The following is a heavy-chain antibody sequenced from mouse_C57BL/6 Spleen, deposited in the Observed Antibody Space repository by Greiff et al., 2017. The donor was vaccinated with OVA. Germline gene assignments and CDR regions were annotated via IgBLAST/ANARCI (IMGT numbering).Heavy chain of an antibody. J-gene: IGHJ4*01. D-gene: IGHD1-1*01. V-gene: IGHV5-6*01. CDR3: ARRGSSDYYAMDY. Sequence: EVQGVESGGDLVKPGGSLKLSCAASGFTFSSYGMSWVRQTPDKRLAWVATISSGGSYTYYPDSVKGRFTISRDNAKNTLYLQMSSLKSEDTAMYYCARRGSSDYYAMDYWGQGTSVTVSS. CDR1: GFTFSSYG. CDR2: ISSGGSYT.